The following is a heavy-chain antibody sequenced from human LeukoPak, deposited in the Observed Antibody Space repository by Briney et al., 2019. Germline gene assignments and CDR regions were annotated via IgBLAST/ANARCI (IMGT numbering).Heavy chain of an antibody. Sequence: SETLSLTCAVYGGSFSGYYWSWIRQPPGKGLEWIGEINHSGSTNYNPSLKSRVTISVDTSKNQFSLKLSPVTAADTAVYYCARRAPGFLEWLYYFDYWGQGTLVTVSS. D-gene: IGHD3-3*01. CDR3: ARRAPGFLEWLYYFDY. V-gene: IGHV4-34*01. CDR1: GGSFSGYY. J-gene: IGHJ4*02. CDR2: INHSGST.